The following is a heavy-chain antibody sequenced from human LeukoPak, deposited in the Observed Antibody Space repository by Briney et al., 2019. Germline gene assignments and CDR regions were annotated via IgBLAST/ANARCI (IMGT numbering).Heavy chain of an antibody. D-gene: IGHD3-10*01. J-gene: IGHJ4*02. CDR1: GGTFSSYA. CDR3: AREPVLLWFGELSYFDY. V-gene: IGHV1-69*06. Sequence: GASVKVSCKASGGTFSSYAISWVRQAPGQGLEWMGGIIPIFGTANYAQKFQGRVTITADKSTSTAYMELSSLRSEDTAVYYCAREPVLLWFGELSYFDYWGQGTLVTVSS. CDR2: IIPIFGTA.